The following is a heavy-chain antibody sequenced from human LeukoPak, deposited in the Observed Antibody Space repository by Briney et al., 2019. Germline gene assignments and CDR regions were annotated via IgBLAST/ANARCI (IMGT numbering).Heavy chain of an antibody. Sequence: GGSLRLSCAASGFTFSSYAMSWVRQAPGKGLEWVSAISGSGGSTYYADSVKGRFTISRDNSKNTLYLQMNSLRAEDTAVYYCAKGIGYCSSTSCHEQGYWGQGTLVTVSS. CDR1: GFTFSSYA. D-gene: IGHD2-2*01. CDR2: ISGSGGST. V-gene: IGHV3-23*01. CDR3: AKGIGYCSSTSCHEQGY. J-gene: IGHJ4*02.